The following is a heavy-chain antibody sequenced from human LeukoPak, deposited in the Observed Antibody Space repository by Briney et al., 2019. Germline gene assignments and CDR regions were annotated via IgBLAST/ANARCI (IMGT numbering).Heavy chain of an antibody. Sequence: PGGSLRLSCAGSGFIFNNYAMHWVRQPPGKGLEWVSGISWSSGSIDYADSVKGRFTISRDNAKNSLYLQMNSLRVEDMAFYYCAKDNRRHYTSGPNPDSLHWGQGALVTVSS. J-gene: IGHJ4*02. CDR2: ISWSSGSI. V-gene: IGHV3-9*03. D-gene: IGHD6-19*01. CDR3: AKDNRRHYTSGPNPDSLH. CDR1: GFIFNNYA.